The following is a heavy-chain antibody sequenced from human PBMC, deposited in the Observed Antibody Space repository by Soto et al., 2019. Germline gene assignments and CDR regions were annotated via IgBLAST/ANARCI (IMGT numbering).Heavy chain of an antibody. CDR2: ISYEGSNT. Sequence: RRLSCVASGFTFGTYAIHWVRQAPGKGLQWVALISYEGSNTYYADSVKGRFTVSRDNSKSTLYLQMNSLRPEDTGVYYCTRVTPGNNLYYFSGMDVWGQGTSVTVSS. CDR3: TRVTPGNNLYYFSGMDV. D-gene: IGHD1-1*01. V-gene: IGHV3-30-3*01. CDR1: GFTFGTYA. J-gene: IGHJ6*02.